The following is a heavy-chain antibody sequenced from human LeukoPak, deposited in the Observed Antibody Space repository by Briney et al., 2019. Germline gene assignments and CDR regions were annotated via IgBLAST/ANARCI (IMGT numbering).Heavy chain of an antibody. Sequence: GSLRLSCAASGFTFSDYYMSWIRQPPGKGLEWIGSIFHGRNSYYNPSLKSRVTISVDTSKNQFSLKLSSVTAADTAVYYCARDLNYYGSGSYLLDPWGQGTLVTVSS. CDR1: GFTFSDYY. D-gene: IGHD3-10*01. V-gene: IGHV4-38-2*02. CDR3: ARDLNYYGSGSYLLDP. J-gene: IGHJ5*02. CDR2: IFHGRNS.